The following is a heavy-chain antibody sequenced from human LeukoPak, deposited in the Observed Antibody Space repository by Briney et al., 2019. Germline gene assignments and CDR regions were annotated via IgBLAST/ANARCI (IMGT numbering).Heavy chain of an antibody. CDR1: GGSISSYY. J-gene: IGHJ5*02. V-gene: IGHV4-59*12. D-gene: IGHD5-18*01. CDR3: ARDRYSYANNWFDP. CDR2: IYYSGST. Sequence: SETLSLTCTVSGGSISSYYWSWIRQPPGKGLEWIGYIYYSGSTNYNPSLKSRVTISVDTSKNQFSLKLSSVTAADTAVYYCARDRYSYANNWFDPWGQGTLVTVSS.